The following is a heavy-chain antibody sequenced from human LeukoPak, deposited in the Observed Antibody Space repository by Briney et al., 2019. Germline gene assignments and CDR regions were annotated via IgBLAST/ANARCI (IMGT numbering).Heavy chain of an antibody. D-gene: IGHD2-2*01. CDR2: ISSSSSYI. Sequence: PGGSLRLSCAASGFTFSSYWMSWVRQAPGKGLEWVSSISSSSSYIYYADSVKGRFTISRDNAKNSLYLQMNSLRAEDTAVYYCAGGSAALGYWGQGTLVTVSS. J-gene: IGHJ4*02. V-gene: IGHV3-21*01. CDR1: GFTFSSYW. CDR3: AGGSAALGY.